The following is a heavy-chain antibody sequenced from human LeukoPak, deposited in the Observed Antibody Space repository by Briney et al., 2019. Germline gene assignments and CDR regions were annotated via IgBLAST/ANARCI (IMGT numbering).Heavy chain of an antibody. V-gene: IGHV3-23*01. Sequence: AISGSGGSTYYADSVKGRFTISRDNAKNSLYLQMNSLRAEDMALYYCAKGYGTTVTPGDAFDIWGQGTMVTVSS. CDR3: AKGYGTTVTPGDAFDI. D-gene: IGHD4-11*01. CDR2: ISGSGGST. J-gene: IGHJ3*02.